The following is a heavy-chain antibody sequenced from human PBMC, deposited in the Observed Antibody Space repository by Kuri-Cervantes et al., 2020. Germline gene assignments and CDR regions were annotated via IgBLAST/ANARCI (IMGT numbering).Heavy chain of an antibody. Sequence: LSLTCAASGFTFSSYGMHWVRQAPGKGLEWVAVISYDGSNKYYADSVKGRFTISRDNSKNTLYLQMNSLRAEDTAVYYCAKDRTSSSWYYYYYYGMDVWGQGTTVTVSS. J-gene: IGHJ6*02. V-gene: IGHV3-30*18. CDR2: ISYDGSNK. CDR3: AKDRTSSSWYYYYYYGMDV. CDR1: GFTFSSYG. D-gene: IGHD6-13*01.